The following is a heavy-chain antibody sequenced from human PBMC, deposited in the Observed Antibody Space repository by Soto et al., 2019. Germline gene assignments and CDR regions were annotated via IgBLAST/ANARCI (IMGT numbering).Heavy chain of an antibody. Sequence: VVLEQSGPGLVKPSQTLSVTCLISGVSVSSNDTAWNWIRHSPSRGLEWLGRTYYRSKWYLDYGSSVQGRIVINADTSKNEVSLVLRSVTPDDSALYYCARGSGSADYWGQGNVVTVAS. CDR1: GVSVSSNDTA. V-gene: IGHV6-1*01. D-gene: IGHD1-1*01. J-gene: IGHJ4*02. CDR2: TYYRSKWYL. CDR3: ARGSGSADY.